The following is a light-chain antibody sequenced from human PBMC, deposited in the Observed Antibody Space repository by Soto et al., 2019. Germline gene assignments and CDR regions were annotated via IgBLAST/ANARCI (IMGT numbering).Light chain of an antibody. Sequence: DIQMTQSPSTLSASVGDRVTITCRASQSIKSRLAWYQQKPGKAPKLLIYKASTLESGVPSRFSGSGSGTEFTLTISSLQPDDFATYYCQQYESYWTFGQGTKVEIK. CDR1: QSIKSR. CDR3: QQYESYWT. J-gene: IGKJ1*01. CDR2: KAS. V-gene: IGKV1-5*03.